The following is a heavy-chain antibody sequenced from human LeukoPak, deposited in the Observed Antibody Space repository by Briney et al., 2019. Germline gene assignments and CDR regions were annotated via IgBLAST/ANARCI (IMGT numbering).Heavy chain of an antibody. CDR1: GGSFSGYY. CDR3: ARDRKGPNWFDP. J-gene: IGHJ5*02. Sequence: KPSETLSLTCAVYGGSFSGYYWSWIRQPPGKGLEWIGEINHSGSTNYNPSLKSRVTISVDTSKNQSSLKLSSVTAADTAVYYCARDRKGPNWFDPWGQGTLVTVSS. CDR2: INHSGST. D-gene: IGHD1-14*01. V-gene: IGHV4-34*01.